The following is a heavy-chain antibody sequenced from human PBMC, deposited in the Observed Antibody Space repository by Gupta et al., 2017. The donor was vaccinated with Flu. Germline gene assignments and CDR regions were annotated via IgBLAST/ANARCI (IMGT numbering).Heavy chain of an antibody. CDR1: GFTFSSYA. D-gene: IGHD5-18*01. Sequence: EVQLLESGGGLVQPGGSLRLSCAASGFTFSSYAMRWVRQAPGKGLEWVSAISGSGGSTYYADSVKGRFTISRDNSKNTLYLQMNSLRAEDTAVYYCAKGGVQLWFGFDYWGQGTLVTVSS. CDR3: AKGGVQLWFGFDY. J-gene: IGHJ4*02. V-gene: IGHV3-23*01. CDR2: ISGSGGST.